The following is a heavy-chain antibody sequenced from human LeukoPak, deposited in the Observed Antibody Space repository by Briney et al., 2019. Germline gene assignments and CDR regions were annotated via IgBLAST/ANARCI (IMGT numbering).Heavy chain of an antibody. Sequence: GASVKVSCKASGYTFTSYGISWVRQAPGQGLEWMGWISAYNGNTNYAQKLQGRVTMTTDTSTSTAYMELRSLRSDDTAVYYCARDRKQWLVWTGAFDIWGQGTMVTVSS. CDR1: GYTFTSYG. CDR3: ARDRKQWLVWTGAFDI. CDR2: ISAYNGNT. V-gene: IGHV1-18*01. J-gene: IGHJ3*02. D-gene: IGHD6-19*01.